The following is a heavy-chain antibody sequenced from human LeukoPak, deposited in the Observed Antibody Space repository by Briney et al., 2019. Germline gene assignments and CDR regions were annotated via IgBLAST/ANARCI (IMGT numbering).Heavy chain of an antibody. CDR2: INPNTGGT. CDR3: ARGGGTVGAGLDI. J-gene: IGHJ3*02. V-gene: IGHV1-2*02. CDR1: GHTFTGYY. D-gene: IGHD1-26*01. Sequence: ASVKVSCKASGHTFTGYYMHWVRLAPGQGLEWMGWINPNTGGTNCAQKFQGRVTMTRDTSISTAYMELSRLRSDDTAVYYCARGGGTVGAGLDIWGQGTMVTVSS.